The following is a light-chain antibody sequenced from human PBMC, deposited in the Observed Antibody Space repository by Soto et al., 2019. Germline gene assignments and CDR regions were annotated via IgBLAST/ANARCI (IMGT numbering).Light chain of an antibody. CDR1: QTVLYSSNNKNY. Sequence: DIVMTQSPDSLAVSLGERATINCKSSQTVLYSSNNKNYLAWYQQKPGQPPKLLISWASTRESGVPDRFSGSGSGTDFTLTITNLQAEDVAIYYCQQYYSTPRTFGQGTKVEIK. CDR3: QQYYSTPRT. V-gene: IGKV4-1*01. CDR2: WAS. J-gene: IGKJ1*01.